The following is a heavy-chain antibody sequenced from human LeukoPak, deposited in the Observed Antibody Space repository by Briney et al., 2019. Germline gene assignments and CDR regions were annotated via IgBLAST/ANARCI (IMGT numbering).Heavy chain of an antibody. D-gene: IGHD3-22*01. CDR1: GFTFSSYD. V-gene: IGHV3-13*01. CDR3: ARSPWYYYDSSGYLDY. CDR2: IGTAGDT. J-gene: IGHJ4*02. Sequence: PGGSLRLSCAASGFTFSSYDMHWVRQATGKGLEWVSAIGTAGDTYYPGSVKGRFTISRENAKNSLYLQMNSLRAEDTAVYYCARSPWYYYDSSGYLDYWGQGTLVTVSS.